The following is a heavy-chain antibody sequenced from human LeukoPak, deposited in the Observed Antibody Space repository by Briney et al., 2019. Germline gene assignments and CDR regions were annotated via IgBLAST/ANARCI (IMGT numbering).Heavy chain of an antibody. CDR3: ARDQDTAMVLFDY. V-gene: IGHV3-11*04. CDR1: GGSISSSSYY. J-gene: IGHJ4*02. D-gene: IGHD5-18*01. Sequence: LSLTCTVSGGSISSSSYYWGWISQPPGKGLAWVSYISSSGSTIYYADSVKGRFTISRDNAKNSLYLQMNSLRAEDTAVYYCARDQDTAMVLFDYWGQGTLVTVSS. CDR2: ISSSGSTI.